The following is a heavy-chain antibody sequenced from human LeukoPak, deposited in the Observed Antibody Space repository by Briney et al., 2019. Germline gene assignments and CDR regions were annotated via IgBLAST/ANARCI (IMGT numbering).Heavy chain of an antibody. V-gene: IGHV4-30-4*08. CDR2: IYYSGST. CDR3: ARRHCSSTSCYMDV. J-gene: IGHJ6*04. Sequence: SQTLSLTCTVSGGSISRGDYYWSWIRQAPGKGLEWIGYIYYSGSTYYNPSLKSRVTISLDPSKNQFSLKLSSVTAADTAVYYCARRHCSSTSCYMDVWGKGTTVTVSS. CDR1: GGSISRGDYY. D-gene: IGHD2-2*01.